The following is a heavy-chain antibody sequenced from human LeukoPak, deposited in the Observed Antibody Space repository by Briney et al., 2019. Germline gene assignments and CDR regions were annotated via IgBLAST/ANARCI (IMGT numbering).Heavy chain of an antibody. V-gene: IGHV3-74*01. CDR2: IHSDGSIT. D-gene: IGHD3-22*01. CDR3: ARMLHYYDSSGHNGVDY. J-gene: IGHJ4*02. Sequence: GGSLRLSCAASGFTFSTYWMHWVRQAPGKGLVWVSRIHSDGSITRYADSVKGRFTISRDNAKNTLFLQMNSLRAEDTAVYYCARMLHYYDSSGHNGVDYWGQGTLVTASS. CDR1: GFTFSTYW.